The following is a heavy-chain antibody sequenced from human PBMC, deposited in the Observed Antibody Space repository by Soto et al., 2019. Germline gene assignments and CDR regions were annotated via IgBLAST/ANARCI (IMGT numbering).Heavy chain of an antibody. CDR1: GFTFSSYS. D-gene: IGHD3-3*01. Sequence: EVQLVESGGGLVQPGGSLRLSCAASGFTFSSYSMNWVRQAPGKGLEWVSYISSSSSTIYYADSVKGRFTISRDNAKSSRYLLMNSLRDEDTAVYYCAGESRLLEWVSLNWFDPWGQGTLVTVSS. J-gene: IGHJ5*02. CDR2: ISSSSSTI. CDR3: AGESRLLEWVSLNWFDP. V-gene: IGHV3-48*02.